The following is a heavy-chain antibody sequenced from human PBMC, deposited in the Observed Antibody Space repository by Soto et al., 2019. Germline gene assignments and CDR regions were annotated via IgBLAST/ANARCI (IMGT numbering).Heavy chain of an antibody. Sequence: PSETLSLTCTVSGGSISSYYWSWIRQPPGKGLEWIGYIYYSGSTNYNPSLKSRVTISVDTSKNQFSLKLSSVTAADTAVYYCARDSSRVATPTGYYYYGMDFWGQGTTVNVSS. CDR2: IYYSGST. D-gene: IGHD2-21*02. V-gene: IGHV4-59*01. CDR3: ARDSSRVATPTGYYYYGMDF. J-gene: IGHJ6*02. CDR1: GGSISSYY.